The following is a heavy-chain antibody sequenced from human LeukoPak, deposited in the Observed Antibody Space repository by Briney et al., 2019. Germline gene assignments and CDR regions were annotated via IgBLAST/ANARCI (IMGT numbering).Heavy chain of an antibody. D-gene: IGHD5-24*01. Sequence: SVKVSCKASGGTFSSYAISWVRQAPGQGLEWMGGIIPIFGTANYAQKFQGRVTITEDESTSTAYMELSSLRSEDTAVYYCARAGGGGFNYRVFDYWGQGTLVTVSS. J-gene: IGHJ4*02. CDR1: GGTFSSYA. CDR3: ARAGGGGFNYRVFDY. CDR2: IIPIFGTA. V-gene: IGHV1-69*13.